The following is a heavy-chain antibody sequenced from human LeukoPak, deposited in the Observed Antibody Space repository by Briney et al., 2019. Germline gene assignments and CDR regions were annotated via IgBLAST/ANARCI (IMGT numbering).Heavy chain of an antibody. Sequence: ASVKVSCKASGYTFTNYGITWVRQAPGQGLEWMGWISGYNGNTYCAEELQGRVTMTTDTSTSTAYMELRSLRSDDTAVYYCARVRCSGGDCSDYWGQGTLVTVSS. CDR3: ARVRCSGGDCSDY. CDR2: ISGYNGNT. V-gene: IGHV1-18*01. D-gene: IGHD2-21*02. CDR1: GYTFTNYG. J-gene: IGHJ4*02.